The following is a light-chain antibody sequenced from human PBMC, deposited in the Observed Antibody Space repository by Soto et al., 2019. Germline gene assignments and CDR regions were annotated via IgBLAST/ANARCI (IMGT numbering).Light chain of an antibody. CDR1: QSVSSNY. CDR3: QQYGGTPQT. J-gene: IGKJ1*01. Sequence: EIVLTQSPGTLSLSPGERATLSCRASQSVSSNYLAWYQQKPGQAPRLLIFGASSRDTGIPDRFSGTGSGTDFNLSISRLEPEDFAVYYCQQYGGTPQTFGQGTNLEIK. CDR2: GAS. V-gene: IGKV3-20*01.